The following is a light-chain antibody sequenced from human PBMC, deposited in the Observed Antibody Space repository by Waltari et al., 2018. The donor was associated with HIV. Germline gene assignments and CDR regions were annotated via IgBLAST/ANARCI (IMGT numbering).Light chain of an antibody. CDR1: QSVLYSSNNKNY. CDR3: QQYYSTPLT. Sequence: DIVMTQSPDSLVVSLGEWATINCKSSQSVLYSSNNKNYLAWYQQKLGQPPKLLIYWASTRESGVPDRFSGSGSGTDFTLTISSLQAEDVAVYYCQQYYSTPLTFGQGTKVEIK. V-gene: IGKV4-1*01. CDR2: WAS. J-gene: IGKJ1*01.